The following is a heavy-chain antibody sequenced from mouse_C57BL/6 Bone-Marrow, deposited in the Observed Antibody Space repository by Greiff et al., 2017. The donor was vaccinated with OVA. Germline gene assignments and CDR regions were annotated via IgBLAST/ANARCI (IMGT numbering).Heavy chain of an antibody. CDR1: GFSFNTYA. CDR2: IRSKSNNYAT. J-gene: IGHJ3*01. D-gene: IGHD1-2*01. CDR3: VRPLITTAAGFAY. Sequence: EVQLVESGGGLVQPKGSLKLSCAASGFSFNTYAMNWVRQAPGKGLEWVARIRSKSNNYATYYADSVKDRFTISRDDSESMLYLQMNNLKTEDTAMYYCVRPLITTAAGFAYWGQGTLVTVSA. V-gene: IGHV10-1*01.